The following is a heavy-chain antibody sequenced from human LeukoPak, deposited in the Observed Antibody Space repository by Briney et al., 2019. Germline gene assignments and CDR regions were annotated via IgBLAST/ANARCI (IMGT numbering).Heavy chain of an antibody. CDR3: ARYCSSTSCYTRRYFQH. CDR1: GYTFTGYY. V-gene: IGHV1-2*02. D-gene: IGHD2-2*02. Sequence: ASVKVSCKASGYTFTGYYMHWVRQAPGQGPEWMGWINPNSGGTNYAQKFQGRVTMTRDTSISTAYMELSRLRSDDTAVYYCARYCSSTSCYTRRYFQHWGQGTLVTVSS. J-gene: IGHJ1*01. CDR2: INPNSGGT.